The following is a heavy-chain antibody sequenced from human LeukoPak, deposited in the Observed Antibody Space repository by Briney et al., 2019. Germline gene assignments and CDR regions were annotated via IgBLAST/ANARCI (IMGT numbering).Heavy chain of an antibody. V-gene: IGHV3-53*01. J-gene: IGHJ6*02. Sequence: GGSLRLSCAASGFTVSSNYMSWVRQAPGKGLEWVSVIYSGGSTYYADSVKGRFTISRDNSKNTLYLQMNSLRAEDTAVYYCARDRAFGELPYYYYGMDVWGQGTTVTVSS. D-gene: IGHD3-10*01. CDR3: ARDRAFGELPYYYYGMDV. CDR1: GFTVSSNY. CDR2: IYSGGST.